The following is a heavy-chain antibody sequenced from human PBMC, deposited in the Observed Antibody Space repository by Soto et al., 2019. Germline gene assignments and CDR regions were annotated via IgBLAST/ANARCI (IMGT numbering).Heavy chain of an antibody. CDR3: ARENREHTAYYEILTGYGPGAFDI. D-gene: IGHD3-9*01. V-gene: IGHV4-4*02. CDR1: GGSISSSNW. CDR2: IYHSGST. Sequence: PSETLSLTCAVSGGSISSSNWWSWVRQPPGKGLEWIGEIYHSGSTNYNPSLKSRVTISVDKSKNQFSLKLSSVTAADTAVYYCARENREHTAYYEILTGYGPGAFDIWGQGTMVTVSS. J-gene: IGHJ3*02.